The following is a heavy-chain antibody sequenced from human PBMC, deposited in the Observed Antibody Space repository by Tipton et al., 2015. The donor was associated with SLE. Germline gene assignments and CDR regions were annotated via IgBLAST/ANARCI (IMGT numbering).Heavy chain of an antibody. J-gene: IGHJ4*02. CDR2: IYYSGST. Sequence: TLSLTCTVSGGSISSYYWSWIRQPPGKGLEWIGYIYYSGSTNHNPSLKSRVTISVDTSKNQFSLKLSSVTAADTAVYYCARAVNWGLFDYWGQGTLVTVSS. CDR1: GGSISSYY. CDR3: ARAVNWGLFDY. D-gene: IGHD7-27*01. V-gene: IGHV4-59*01.